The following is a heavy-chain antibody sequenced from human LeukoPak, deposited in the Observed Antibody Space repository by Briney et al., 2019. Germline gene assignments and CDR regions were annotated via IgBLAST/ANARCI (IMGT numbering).Heavy chain of an antibody. CDR3: ARGPYSYDSSGAFDI. D-gene: IGHD3-22*01. CDR2: ISSSGGT. V-gene: IGHV4-61*02. Sequence: SETLSLTCTVSGDSISSGDYYWSWLRQPAGKGLEWIGRISSSGGTNYNPSLKSRVTISVDTSKNQFSLKKSSVTAADTAVYFCARGPYSYDSSGAFDIWGQGTMVTVSS. J-gene: IGHJ3*02. CDR1: GDSISSGDYY.